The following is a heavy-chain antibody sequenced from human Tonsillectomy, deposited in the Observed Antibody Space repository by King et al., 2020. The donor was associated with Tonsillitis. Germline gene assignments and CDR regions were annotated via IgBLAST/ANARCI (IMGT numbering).Heavy chain of an antibody. V-gene: IGHV4-59*01. CDR2: IYYSGST. CDR1: GGSISSYY. CDR3: ASIPLLGYYGSGPLGYFQH. Sequence: VQLQESGPGLVKPSETLSLTCTVSGGSISSYYWSWIRQPPGKGLEWIGYIYYSGSTNYNPSLKSRGTISVETSKNQFSLKLSSVTAADTAVYYCASIPLLGYYGSGPLGYFQHWGQGTLVTVSS. D-gene: IGHD3-10*01. J-gene: IGHJ1*01.